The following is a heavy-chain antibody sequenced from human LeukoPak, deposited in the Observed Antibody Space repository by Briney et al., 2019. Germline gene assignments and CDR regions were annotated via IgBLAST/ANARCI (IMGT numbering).Heavy chain of an antibody. Sequence: GGSLRLSCVASGFTFSGFGMHWVRQAPGKGLEWVAVISYNSRHEYYRDSVKGRFSISRDNSKNTVSLQMDSLTIEDTAVYYCVRGGSPPTSTWSLDEWGQGTLVSVSS. CDR1: GFTFSGFG. V-gene: IGHV3-30*03. D-gene: IGHD2-2*01. J-gene: IGHJ4*02. CDR3: VRGGSPPTSTWSLDE. CDR2: ISYNSRHE.